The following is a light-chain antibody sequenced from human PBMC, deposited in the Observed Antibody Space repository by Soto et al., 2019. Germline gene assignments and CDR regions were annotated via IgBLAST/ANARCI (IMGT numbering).Light chain of an antibody. V-gene: IGKV1-5*01. CDR1: QSISSW. Sequence: DIQMTQSPSTLSASVGDRVTITCRASQSISSWLAWYQQKPGKAPKPLIYDSSSLESGVPSRFSGSGSGTEFTLTTSSLQPDDFATYYCQQYNSFSWTFGHGTKVEIK. CDR3: QQYNSFSWT. CDR2: DSS. J-gene: IGKJ1*01.